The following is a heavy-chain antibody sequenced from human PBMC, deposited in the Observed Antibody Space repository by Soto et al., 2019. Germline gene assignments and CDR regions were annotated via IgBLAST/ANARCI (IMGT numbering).Heavy chain of an antibody. CDR3: ARSGSYYVDY. CDR2: IYYSGST. V-gene: IGHV4-30-4*01. J-gene: IGHJ4*02. D-gene: IGHD1-26*01. Sequence: TLSLTCTVSGGSIRSGDYFWSWTRQPPGKGLEWIGNIYYSGSTYYNPSLESRVTVSVDTSKNQLSLKLSSVTAADTAVYYCARSGSYYVDYWGQGTLVTVSS. CDR1: GGSIRSGDYF.